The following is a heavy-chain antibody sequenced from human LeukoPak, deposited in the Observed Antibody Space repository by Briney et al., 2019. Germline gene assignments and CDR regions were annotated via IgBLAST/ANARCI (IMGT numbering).Heavy chain of an antibody. CDR3: ATSNHREPGIAAAAHP. CDR1: GYTFTSYA. J-gene: IGHJ5*02. V-gene: IGHV7-4-1*02. CDR2: INTNTGNP. Sequence: GASVKVSCKASGYTFTSYAMNWVRQAPGQGLEWMGWINTNTGNPTYAQGFTGRFVLSLDTSVSTAYLQISSLKAEDTAVYYCATSNHREPGIAAAAHPWGQGTLVTVSS. D-gene: IGHD6-13*01.